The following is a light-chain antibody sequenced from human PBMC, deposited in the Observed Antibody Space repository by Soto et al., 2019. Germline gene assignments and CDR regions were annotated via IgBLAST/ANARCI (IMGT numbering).Light chain of an antibody. Sequence: IQMTQSPSSLSASVGDRVTITCQASQDIRHYLNWYQHKPGEAPKLLIYDASNLETGVPSRFSGGGSGTHFTLTISTLQPEDFATYSCQQYDNLPLTFSGGTKVESK. V-gene: IGKV1-33*01. J-gene: IGKJ4*01. CDR2: DAS. CDR3: QQYDNLPLT. CDR1: QDIRHY.